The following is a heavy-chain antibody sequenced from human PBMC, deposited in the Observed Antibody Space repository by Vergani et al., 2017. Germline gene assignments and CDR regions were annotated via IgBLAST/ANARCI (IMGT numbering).Heavy chain of an antibody. CDR2: IYTSGST. V-gene: IGHV4-4*07. J-gene: IGHJ4*02. Sequence: QVQLPESGPGLVKPSETLSLTCTVSGGSISSYYWSWIRQPAGKGLEWMGRIYTSGSTNYNPSLKSRVTMSVDTSKNQFSLKLSSVTAADTAVYYCARENTGSGWYSSEPLDYWGQGTLVTVSS. CDR1: GGSISSYY. D-gene: IGHD6-19*01. CDR3: ARENTGSGWYSSEPLDY.